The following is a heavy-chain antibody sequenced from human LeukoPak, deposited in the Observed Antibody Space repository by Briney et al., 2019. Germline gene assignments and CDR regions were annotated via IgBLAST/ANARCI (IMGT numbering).Heavy chain of an antibody. D-gene: IGHD6-19*01. Sequence: ASVKVSCKASGYTFTSYGINWVRQASGQGLEWMGWINLKSGYTGYAQKFQGRVTITRDTSISTAYMELSSLRSEDTAVYYCARVAGSIDYWGQGTLVTVSP. J-gene: IGHJ4*02. V-gene: IGHV1-8*03. CDR3: ARVAGSIDY. CDR2: INLKSGYT. CDR1: GYTFTSYG.